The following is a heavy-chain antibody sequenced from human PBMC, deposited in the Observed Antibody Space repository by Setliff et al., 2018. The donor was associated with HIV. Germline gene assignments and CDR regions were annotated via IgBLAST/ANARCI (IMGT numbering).Heavy chain of an antibody. J-gene: IGHJ4*02. V-gene: IGHV1-18*01. CDR2: INIYSGNT. CDR3: ARDRWDYDSSGYYSPLDY. D-gene: IGHD3-22*01. CDR1: GYTFTTSG. Sequence: ASVKVSCKTSGYTFTTSGISWVRQAPGQGLEWMGWINIYSGNTNYAQKFQGRVTMTTDTSTSTAYMELRSLRSDDTAMYYCARDRWDYDSSGYYSPLDYWGQGTLVTVSS.